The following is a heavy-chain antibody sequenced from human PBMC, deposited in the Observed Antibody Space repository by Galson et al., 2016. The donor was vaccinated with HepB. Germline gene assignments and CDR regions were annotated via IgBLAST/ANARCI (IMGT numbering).Heavy chain of an antibody. V-gene: IGHV3-64D*06. CDR1: GFTFSRFA. J-gene: IGHJ6*01. CDR2: ISDSGDTT. CDR3: VKGTSLVRGGPNYYYVMDV. D-gene: IGHD3-10*01. Sequence: SLRLSCAASGFTFSRFAMHWVRQAPGKALEFVSTISDSGDTTYYADSVKARFNISRDNSKNTLYLQVRSLRPEDTAVYYCVKGTSLVRGGPNYYYVMDVWGQGTTVTVSS.